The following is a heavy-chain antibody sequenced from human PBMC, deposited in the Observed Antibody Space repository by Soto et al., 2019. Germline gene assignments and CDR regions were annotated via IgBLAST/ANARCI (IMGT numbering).Heavy chain of an antibody. J-gene: IGHJ4*02. CDR2: IIPLFGKA. CDR1: GGTFSRYA. V-gene: IGHV1-69*01. D-gene: IGHD3-22*01. Sequence: QVQLVQSGAEVKKPGSSVKVSCKASGGTFSRYAISWVRQAPGQGLEWMGGIIPLFGKANYAQKFQGRVTITADESTSTAYMELSSLRSEDTAVYYCARDGILYDSSGYYYLYWGQGTLVTVSS. CDR3: ARDGILYDSSGYYYLY.